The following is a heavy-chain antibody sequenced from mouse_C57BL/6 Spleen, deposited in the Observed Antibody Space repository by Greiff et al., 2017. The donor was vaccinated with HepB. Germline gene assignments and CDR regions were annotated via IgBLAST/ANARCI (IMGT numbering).Heavy chain of an antibody. CDR2: IDPSDSYT. CDR1: GYTFTSYW. V-gene: IGHV1-50*01. J-gene: IGHJ4*01. D-gene: IGHD2-10*02. CDR3: ARRGISIYAMDY. Sequence: QVQLQQPGAELVKPGASVKLSCKASGYTFTSYWMQWVKQRPGQGLEWIGEIDPSDSYTNYNQKFKGKATLTVDTSSSTAYMQLSSLTSEDSAVYYCARRGISIYAMDYWGQGTSVTVAS.